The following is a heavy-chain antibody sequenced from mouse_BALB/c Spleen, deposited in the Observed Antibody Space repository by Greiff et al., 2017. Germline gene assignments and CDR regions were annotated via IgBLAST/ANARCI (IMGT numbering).Heavy chain of an antibody. V-gene: IGHV2-9*02. Sequence: VMLVESGPGLVAPSQSLSITCTVSGFSLTSYGVHWVRQPPGKGLEWLGVIWAGGSTNYNSALMSRLSISKDNSKSQVFLKMNSLQTDDTAMYYCARDTPVDSSGPSFAYWGQGTLVTVSA. J-gene: IGHJ3*01. CDR3: ARDTPVDSSGPSFAY. CDR2: IWAGGST. CDR1: GFSLTSYG. D-gene: IGHD3-2*01.